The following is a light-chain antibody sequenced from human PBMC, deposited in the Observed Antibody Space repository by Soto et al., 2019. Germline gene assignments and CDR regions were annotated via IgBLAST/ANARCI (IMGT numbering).Light chain of an antibody. J-gene: IGLJ1*01. CDR2: EVS. CDR3: NSYTSSSTYV. CDR1: SSDVGSYNR. V-gene: IGLV2-18*02. Sequence: QSALTQPPSGSGSPGRSVTISCTGTSSDVGSYNRVSWYQQPPGTAPKLMIYEVSNRPSGVPDRFSGSKSGNTASLTISGLQAEDEADYYCNSYTSSSTYVFGTGTKVTVL.